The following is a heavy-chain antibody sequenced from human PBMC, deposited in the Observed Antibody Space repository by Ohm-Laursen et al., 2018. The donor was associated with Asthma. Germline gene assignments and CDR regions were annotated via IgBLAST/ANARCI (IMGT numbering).Heavy chain of an antibody. Sequence: SLRLSCAASGFTFSSYGMHWVRQAPGKGLEWVAVIWYDGSNKYYADSVKGRFTTSRDNARNSVYLQMNSLRAEDTAVYYCAKGRYDSSGYDAFDIWGQGTIVTVSS. CDR3: AKGRYDSSGYDAFDI. J-gene: IGHJ3*02. CDR2: IWYDGSNK. CDR1: GFTFSSYG. V-gene: IGHV3-33*03. D-gene: IGHD3-22*01.